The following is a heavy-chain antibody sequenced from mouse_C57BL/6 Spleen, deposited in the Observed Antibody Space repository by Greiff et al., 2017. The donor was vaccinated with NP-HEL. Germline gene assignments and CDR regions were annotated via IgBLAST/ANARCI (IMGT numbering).Heavy chain of an antibody. CDR3: ARAGFTTVVDYWYFDV. J-gene: IGHJ1*03. V-gene: IGHV5-4*03. D-gene: IGHD1-1*01. CDR2: ISDGGSYT. Sequence: EVKLMESGGGLVKPGGSLKLSCAASGFTFSSYAMSWVRQTPEKRLEWVATISDGGSYTYYPDNVKGRFTISRDNAKNNLYLQMSHLKSEDTAMYYCARAGFTTVVDYWYFDVWGTGTTVTVSS. CDR1: GFTFSSYA.